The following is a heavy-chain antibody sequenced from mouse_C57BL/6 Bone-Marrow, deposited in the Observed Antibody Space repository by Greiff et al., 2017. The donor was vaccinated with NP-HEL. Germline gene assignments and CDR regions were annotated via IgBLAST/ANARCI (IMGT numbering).Heavy chain of an antibody. J-gene: IGHJ2*01. D-gene: IGHD2-5*01. Sequence: QVQLQQSGAELARPGASVKLSCKASGYTFTSYGISWVKQRTGQGLEWIGEIYPRSGNTYYNEKFKGKATLTADKSSSTAYMELRSLTSEGSAVYFCARRKGVYSNFDYWGQGTTLTVSS. CDR2: IYPRSGNT. CDR3: ARRKGVYSNFDY. V-gene: IGHV1-81*01. CDR1: GYTFTSYG.